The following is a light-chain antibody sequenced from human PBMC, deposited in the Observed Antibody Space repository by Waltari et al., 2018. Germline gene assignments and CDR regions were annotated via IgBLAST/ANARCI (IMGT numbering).Light chain of an antibody. CDR1: QSLGRSD. Sequence: EIVLTQPPGTLSLSPGERATLSCRASQSLGRSDLAWYQQKPGQAPRLLIYDASSRATGIPDRFSGSGSGADFTLTISSLEPADFAVYYCQQYGTSPYTCGQGTKLETK. V-gene: IGKV3-20*01. J-gene: IGKJ2*01. CDR3: QQYGTSPYT. CDR2: DAS.